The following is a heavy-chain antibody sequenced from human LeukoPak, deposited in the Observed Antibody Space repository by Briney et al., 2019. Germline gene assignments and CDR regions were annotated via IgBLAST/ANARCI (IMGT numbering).Heavy chain of an antibody. CDR1: GGSISSSSYY. CDR2: IYYSGST. D-gene: IGHD2-15*01. V-gene: IGHV4-39*02. Sequence: PSETLSLTCTVSGGSISSSSYYWGWIRQPPGKGLEGIGSIYYSGSTYYNPSLKSRVTISVDTSKNHFSLKLSSVTAADTAVYYCARVVVVRFFFDYWGQGTLVTVSS. J-gene: IGHJ4*02. CDR3: ARVVVVRFFFDY.